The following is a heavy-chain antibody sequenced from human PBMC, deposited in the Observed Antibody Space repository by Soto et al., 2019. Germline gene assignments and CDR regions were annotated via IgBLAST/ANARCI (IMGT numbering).Heavy chain of an antibody. CDR3: ARGVADIVVVVAEPTNWFDP. D-gene: IGHD2-15*01. CDR2: IYYSGST. Sequence: LSLTCTVSGGSISSGGYYWSWIRQHPGKGLEWIGYIYYSGSTYYNPSLKSRVTISVDTSKNQFSLKLSSVTAADTAVYYCARGVADIVVVVAEPTNWFDPWGQGTLVTVSS. J-gene: IGHJ5*02. V-gene: IGHV4-31*03. CDR1: GGSISSGGYY.